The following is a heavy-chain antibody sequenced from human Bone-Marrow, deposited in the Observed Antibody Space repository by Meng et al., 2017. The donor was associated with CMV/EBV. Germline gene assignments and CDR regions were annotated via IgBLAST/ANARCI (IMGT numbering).Heavy chain of an antibody. V-gene: IGHV3-30*04. J-gene: IGHJ6*02. CDR1: GFTFSSYA. Sequence: GESLKISCAASGFTFSSYAMHWVRQAPGKGLEWVAVISYDGSNKYYADSVKGLFTISRDNSKNTLYLQMNSLRAEDTAVYYCARASGMDVWGQGTTVTVSS. CDR2: ISYDGSNK. CDR3: ARASGMDV.